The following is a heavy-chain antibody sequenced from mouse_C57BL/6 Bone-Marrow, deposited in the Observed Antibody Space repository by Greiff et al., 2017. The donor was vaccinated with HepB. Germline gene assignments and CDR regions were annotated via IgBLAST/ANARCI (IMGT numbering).Heavy chain of an antibody. J-gene: IGHJ4*01. V-gene: IGHV5-4*01. D-gene: IGHD1-1*01. CDR3: ARDPIYYYGSSYAMDY. CDR2: ISDGGSYT. Sequence: EVKLVESGGGLVKPGGSLKLSCAASGFTFSSYAMSWVRQTPEKRLEWVATISDGGSYTYYPDNVKGRFTISRENAKNNLYLQMSHLKSEDTAMYYCARDPIYYYGSSYAMDYWGQGTSVTVSS. CDR1: GFTFSSYA.